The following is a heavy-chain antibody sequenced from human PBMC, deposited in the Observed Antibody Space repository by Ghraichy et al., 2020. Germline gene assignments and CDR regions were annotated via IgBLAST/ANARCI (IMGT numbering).Heavy chain of an antibody. D-gene: IGHD4-11*01. J-gene: IGHJ4*02. CDR1: GFTFRSYG. V-gene: IGHV3-30*02. CDR2: IRYDGSNK. CDR3: AKGDDYSNYWDY. Sequence: GGSLRLSCVTSGFTFRSYGMFWVRQAPGKGLEWVTFIRYDGSNKYYADSVKGRFTISRDSSKNTLYLQMNSLRAEDTAVYYCAKGDDYSNYWDYWGQGTLVTVSS.